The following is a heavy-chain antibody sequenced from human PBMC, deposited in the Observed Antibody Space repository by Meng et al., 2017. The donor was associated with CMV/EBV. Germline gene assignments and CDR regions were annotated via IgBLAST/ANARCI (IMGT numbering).Heavy chain of an antibody. CDR1: GFSFSNFA. J-gene: IGHJ5*02. V-gene: IGHV3-23*03. CDR3: AKDLSFGYSPGVFDP. D-gene: IGHD5-18*01. CDR2: IDTGATRP. Sequence: GESLKISCAASGFSFSNFAMTWVRQAPGKGLEWVSVIDTGATRPYYTDSVKGRFIVAREDFKNTLFLQMHSLRAEDTAVYYCAKDLSFGYSPGVFDPWGQGTLVTVSS.